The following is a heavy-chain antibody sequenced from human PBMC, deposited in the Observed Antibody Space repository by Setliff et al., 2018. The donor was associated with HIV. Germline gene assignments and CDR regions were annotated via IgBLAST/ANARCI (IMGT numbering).Heavy chain of an antibody. CDR1: GGSISSTNYF. CDR2: IYYHGST. J-gene: IGHJ4*02. CDR3: VNPSGAMGDFDS. Sequence: SETLSLTCTVSGGSISSTNYFWGWIRQPPGKGLEWIGTIYYHGSTYYNPSLKSRVTISIDTSKNQFSLHLTSVTAADTAVYYCVNPSGAMGDFDSWGQGTLVTAPQ. D-gene: IGHD3-16*01. V-gene: IGHV4-39*01.